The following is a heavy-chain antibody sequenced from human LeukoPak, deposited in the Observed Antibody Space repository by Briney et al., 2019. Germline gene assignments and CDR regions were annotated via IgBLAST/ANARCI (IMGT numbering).Heavy chain of an antibody. CDR2: INAGNGNT. D-gene: IGHD4-11*01. V-gene: IGHV1-3*01. CDR1: GYTFTSYA. J-gene: IGHJ6*02. CDR3: ARATVQSGAYYYYGMDV. Sequence: ASVKVSCKASGYTFTSYAMHWVRQAPGQRLEWMGWINAGNGNTKYSQEFQGRVTITRDTSASTAYMELSSLRSEDTAVYYCARATVQSGAYYYYGMDVWGQGTTVTVSS.